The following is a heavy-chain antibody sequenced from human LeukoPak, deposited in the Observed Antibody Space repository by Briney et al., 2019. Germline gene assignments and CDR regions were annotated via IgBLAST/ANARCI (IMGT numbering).Heavy chain of an antibody. CDR3: ARDLFGYSSGPYYFDY. D-gene: IGHD6-19*01. CDR2: IIPIFGTA. Sequence: SVKVSCKASGGTFSSYAISWVRQAPGQGLEWMRGIIPIFGTANYTQKFQGRVTITADKSTSTAYMELSSLRSEDTAVYYCARDLFGYSSGPYYFDYWGQGTLVTVSS. CDR1: GGTFSSYA. V-gene: IGHV1-69*06. J-gene: IGHJ4*02.